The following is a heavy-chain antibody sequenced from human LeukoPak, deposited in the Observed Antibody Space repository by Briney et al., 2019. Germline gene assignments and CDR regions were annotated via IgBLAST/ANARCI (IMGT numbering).Heavy chain of an antibody. V-gene: IGHV3-53*01. J-gene: IGHJ4*02. Sequence: PGGSLRLSCAASGFIVSSNSMTWVRQAPGKGLEWVSVIYSGGSTYYADSVKGRFTISRDSSKNTLYLLMNSLRAEDTAIYYCAKATSSGSYRPLDYWGQGTLVIVSS. CDR3: AKATSSGSYRPLDY. CDR2: IYSGGST. CDR1: GFIVSSNS. D-gene: IGHD6-19*01.